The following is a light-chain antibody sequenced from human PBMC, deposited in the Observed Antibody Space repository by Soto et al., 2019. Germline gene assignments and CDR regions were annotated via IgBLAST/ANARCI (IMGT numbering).Light chain of an antibody. CDR3: QQSYSTTPLT. Sequence: DIQMTQSPSSLSASVGDRVTITFRASQSISSYLNWYQQKPGKAPKLLIYAASSLQSGVPSRFSGSGSGTDFTLTISSLQPEDFATYYCQQSYSTTPLTFGGGTKVEIK. J-gene: IGKJ4*01. V-gene: IGKV1-39*01. CDR1: QSISSY. CDR2: AAS.